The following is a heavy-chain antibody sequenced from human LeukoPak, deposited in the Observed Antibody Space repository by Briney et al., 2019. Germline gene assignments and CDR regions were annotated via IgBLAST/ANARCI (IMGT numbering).Heavy chain of an antibody. Sequence: ASVKVSCKASGCTFTGYYLHWVRQAPGQGLEWMGWINPNSGDVNYAQKFQDRVTMTRDTSITTAYMELSRLRSDDTAVYYCARGPFRNVDIAMVDSRFDPWGQGTLVTVSS. V-gene: IGHV1-2*02. CDR2: INPNSGDV. D-gene: IGHD5-18*01. CDR1: GCTFTGYY. CDR3: ARGPFRNVDIAMVDSRFDP. J-gene: IGHJ5*02.